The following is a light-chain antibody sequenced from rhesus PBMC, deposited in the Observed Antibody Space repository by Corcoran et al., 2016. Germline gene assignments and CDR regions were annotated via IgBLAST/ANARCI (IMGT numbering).Light chain of an antibody. Sequence: QSVLTQPPSMSGAPGQRVTLSCTGSASNIGADYYVQWYQQLPGTAPKLLIFENYKRPSGISDRFSGSQSGTSASLSITGLQSEDEAEYFCQSYDNSRGAYIFGTGTRLTVL. CDR1: ASNIGADYY. V-gene: IGLV1-85*01. J-gene: IGLJ1*01. CDR2: ENY. CDR3: QSYDNSRGAYI.